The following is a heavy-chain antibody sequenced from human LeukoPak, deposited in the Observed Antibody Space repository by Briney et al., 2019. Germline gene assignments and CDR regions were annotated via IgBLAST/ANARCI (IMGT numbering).Heavy chain of an antibody. D-gene: IGHD5-12*01. CDR2: IKQDGSEK. CDR3: ARGGYPRQYYFDY. V-gene: IGHV3-7*01. CDR1: GFTFSSYW. Sequence: GGSLRLSCAASGFTFSSYWMSWVRQAPGKGLEWVAKIKQDGSEKYYVDSVKGRFTISRDNAKNSLYLQMNSLRAEDTAVYYCARGGYPRQYYFDYWGQGTLVTVSS. J-gene: IGHJ4*02.